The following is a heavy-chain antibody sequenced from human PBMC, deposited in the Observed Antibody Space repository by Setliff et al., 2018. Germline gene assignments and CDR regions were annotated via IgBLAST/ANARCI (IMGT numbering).Heavy chain of an antibody. CDR2: IIPIFGTA. D-gene: IGHD4-17*01. V-gene: IGHV1-69*05. CDR1: GGTFSSYA. J-gene: IGHJ4*02. Sequence: ASVKVSCKASGGTFSSYAISWVRQAPGQGLEWMGGIIPIFGTANYAQKFQGRVTMTRNTSISTAYMELSSLRSEDTAVYYCAALPNLQLRWTERVPYWGQGTLVTVSS. CDR3: AALPNLQLRWTERVPY.